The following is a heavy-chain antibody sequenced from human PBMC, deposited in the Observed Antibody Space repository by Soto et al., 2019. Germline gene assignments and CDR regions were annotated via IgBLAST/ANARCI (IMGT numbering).Heavy chain of an antibody. CDR1: GYTFTGYF. J-gene: IGHJ5*02. D-gene: IGHD3-3*01. CDR2: INPNSGAT. CDR3: ARGGGTILAPLP. V-gene: IGHV1-2*02. Sequence: GXSAKVSCKASGYTFTGYFIHWVRQAPGQGLERMGWINPNSGATKYAQKFQGRVTMTRDTSISTAYMELTLLRSDDTAIYYCARGGGTILAPLPWGEGTLVTVSS.